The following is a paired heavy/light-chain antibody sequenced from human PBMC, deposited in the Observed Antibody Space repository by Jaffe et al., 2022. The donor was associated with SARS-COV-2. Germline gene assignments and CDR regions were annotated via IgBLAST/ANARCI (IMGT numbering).Heavy chain of an antibody. V-gene: IGHV3-30*04. CDR2: ISYDGSDK. CDR1: GFTFSTHA. J-gene: IGHJ4*02. CDR3: ARGGGYNYDSLRYYRGIDY. D-gene: IGHD3-22*01. Sequence: QVQLVESGGGVVQAGRSLRLSCAASGFTFSTHAVHWVRQAPGKGLDWLAVISYDGSDKYYADSVKGRFTISRDNSKTTLYLQMSSLRAEDTAVYYCARGGGYNYDSLRYYRGIDYWGQGTLVTVSS.
Light chain of an antibody. CDR2: NND. J-gene: IGLJ2*01. CDR1: SSNIERNY. V-gene: IGLV1-47*01. Sequence: QSVLTQPPSASGTPGQRVTISCSGSSSNIERNYVYWYQQLPGTAPKVFIYNNDQRPSGVPDRFSGSKSGTSASLAISGLRSEDEADYYCAAWDDSVGGLLFGGGTKLTVL. CDR3: AAWDDSVGGLL.